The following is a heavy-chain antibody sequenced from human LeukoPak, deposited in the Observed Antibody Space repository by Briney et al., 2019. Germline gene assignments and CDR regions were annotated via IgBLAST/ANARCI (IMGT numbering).Heavy chain of an antibody. J-gene: IGHJ4*02. CDR2: ISGSGGST. CDR3: AKDVAGDYYGSGSYYNGYFDY. Sequence: PGGSLRLSCAASGFTFSSYAMSWVRQASGKGLEWVSAISGSGGSTYYADSVKGRFTISRDNSKNTLYLQMNSLRAEDTAVYYCAKDVAGDYYGSGSYYNGYFDYWGQGTLVTVSS. D-gene: IGHD3-10*01. CDR1: GFTFSSYA. V-gene: IGHV3-23*01.